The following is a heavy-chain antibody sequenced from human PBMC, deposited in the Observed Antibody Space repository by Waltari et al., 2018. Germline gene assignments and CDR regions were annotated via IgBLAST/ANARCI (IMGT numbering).Heavy chain of an antibody. Sequence: QVQLVQSGAEVKKPGASVRVSCMTSGYTFTSYFIHWVRQAPGQGLEWVGTINPSGGSTSNAQKFQDRVTVTMDAPTTTVYMDLSGLRSEDTAVYFCARGLKYGDYASAYWGQGTLVTVSS. CDR3: ARGLKYGDYASAY. CDR2: INPSGGST. J-gene: IGHJ4*02. V-gene: IGHV1-46*03. CDR1: GYTFTSYF. D-gene: IGHD4-17*01.